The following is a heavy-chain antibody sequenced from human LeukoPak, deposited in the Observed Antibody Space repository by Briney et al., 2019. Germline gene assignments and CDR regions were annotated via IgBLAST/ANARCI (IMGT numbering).Heavy chain of an antibody. D-gene: IGHD3-22*01. CDR2: ISGSGGST. CDR3: ARSPVDYYDSSGSDY. CDR1: GFTFSSYA. V-gene: IGHV3-23*01. J-gene: IGHJ4*02. Sequence: PGGSLRLSCAASGFTFSSYAMSWVRQAPGKGLEWVSAISGSGGSTYYADSVKGRFTISRDNAKNSLYLQMNSLRAEDTAVYYCARSPVDYYDSSGSDYWGQGTLVTVSS.